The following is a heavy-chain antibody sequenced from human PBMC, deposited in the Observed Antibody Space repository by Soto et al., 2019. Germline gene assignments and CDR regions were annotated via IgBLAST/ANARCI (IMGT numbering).Heavy chain of an antibody. CDR3: AKDLQSYGDYDYYCYGMDV. CDR2: ISYDGTNK. J-gene: IGHJ6*02. V-gene: IGHV3-30*18. D-gene: IGHD4-17*01. Sequence: QVQLVESGGGEVQPGRSLTISCAASGFTFSTYGMHWVRQTPGKGLEWVAVISYDGTNKFYSDSVKGRFTISRDNFKNTLTLRMNSLRAYDTAVYSCAKDLQSYGDYDYYCYGMDVWGLGTRVTVSS. CDR1: GFTFSTYG.